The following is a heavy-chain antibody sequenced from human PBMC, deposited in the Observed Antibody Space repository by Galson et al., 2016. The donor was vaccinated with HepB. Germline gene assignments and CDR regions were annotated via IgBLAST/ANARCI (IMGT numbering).Heavy chain of an antibody. D-gene: IGHD2-2*01. J-gene: IGHJ4*02. CDR2: IKSILDGGTT. Sequence: SLRLSCAASGFTFSHAWMSWVRQAPGKGLEWVGRIKSILDGGTTDYAAPAKGRFTISRDDSKDTVYLQMNRLRIEDTAIYYCTPLPTGQLPYFFDYWGQGTLVTVSS. CDR3: TPLPTGQLPYFFDY. CDR1: GFTFSHAW. V-gene: IGHV3-15*01.